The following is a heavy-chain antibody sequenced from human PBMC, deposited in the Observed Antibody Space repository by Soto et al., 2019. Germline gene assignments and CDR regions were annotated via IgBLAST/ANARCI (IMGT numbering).Heavy chain of an antibody. V-gene: IGHV3-64*02. CDR2: ISPNGGST. D-gene: IGHD3-10*01. Sequence: PGASLRLSCAASGFSFSSYAMHWVRQAPGKGLEYVSVISPNGGSTYHSDSVKDRFTISRDNSKNTLYLQMGSLRAEDMAVYYCARAGFYYGSGSYGYGMDFWGQGT. CDR1: GFSFSSYA. CDR3: ARAGFYYGSGSYGYGMDF. J-gene: IGHJ6*02.